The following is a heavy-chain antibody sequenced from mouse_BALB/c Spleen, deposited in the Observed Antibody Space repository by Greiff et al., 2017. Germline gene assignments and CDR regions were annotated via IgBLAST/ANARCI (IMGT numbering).Heavy chain of an antibody. CDR1: GFTFSSYA. Sequence: EVQVVESGGGLVKPGGSLKLSCAASGFTFSSYAMSWVRQSPEKRLEWVAEISSGGSYTYYPDTVTGRFTISRDNAKNTLYLEMSSLRSEDTAMYYCARVDGNYYAMDYWGQGTSVTVSS. V-gene: IGHV5-9-4*01. D-gene: IGHD2-1*01. CDR3: ARVDGNYYAMDY. CDR2: ISSGGSYT. J-gene: IGHJ4*01.